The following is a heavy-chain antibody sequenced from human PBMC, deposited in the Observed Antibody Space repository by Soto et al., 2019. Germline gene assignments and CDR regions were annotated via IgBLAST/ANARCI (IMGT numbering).Heavy chain of an antibody. Sequence: SVNVSCTASGGTFSSYAIGWVRQAPGQGLEWMGGIIPIFGTANYAQKFQGRVTITADESTSTAYMELSSLRSEDTAVYYCARDRSGSYNNWFDPWGQGTLVTVS. CDR1: GGTFSSYA. CDR2: IIPIFGTA. CDR3: ARDRSGSYNNWFDP. V-gene: IGHV1-69*13. D-gene: IGHD1-26*01. J-gene: IGHJ5*02.